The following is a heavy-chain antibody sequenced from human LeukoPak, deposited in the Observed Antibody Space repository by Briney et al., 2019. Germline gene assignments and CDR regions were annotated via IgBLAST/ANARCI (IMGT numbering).Heavy chain of an antibody. J-gene: IGHJ1*01. V-gene: IGHV1-2*02. CDR3: TTSYYDFWSYSSEYFQH. CDR1: GYTFSGYY. D-gene: IGHD3-3*01. Sequence: ASVKVSCKASGYTFSGYYMHWVQQAPGQGLEWMGWINPNSGGTKYAQKFQGRVTMTRDTSISTAYMELSRLRSDDTAVYYCTTSYYDFWSYSSEYFQHWGQGTLVTVSS. CDR2: INPNSGGT.